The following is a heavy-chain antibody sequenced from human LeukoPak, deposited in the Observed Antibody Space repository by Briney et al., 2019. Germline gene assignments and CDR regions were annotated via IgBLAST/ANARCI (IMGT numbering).Heavy chain of an antibody. J-gene: IGHJ6*03. Sequence: SETLSLTCAVYGGPFSGYYWSWIRQPPGKGLEWIGEINHSGSTNYNPSLKSRVTISVDTSKNQFSLKLSSVTAADTAVYYCARGRSGSSSSLYYYYYYMDVWGKGTTVTVSS. V-gene: IGHV4-34*01. CDR1: GGPFSGYY. D-gene: IGHD6-6*01. CDR3: ARGRSGSSSSLYYYYYYMDV. CDR2: INHSGST.